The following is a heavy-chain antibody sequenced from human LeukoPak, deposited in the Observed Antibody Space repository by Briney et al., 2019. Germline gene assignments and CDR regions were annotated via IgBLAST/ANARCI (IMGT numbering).Heavy chain of an antibody. CDR3: ARGARGVIQTGWFDP. CDR2: INHSGST. V-gene: IGHV4-34*01. J-gene: IGHJ5*02. Sequence: SETLSLTCAVYGGSFSGYYWSWIRQPPGKGLEWIGEINHSGSTNYNPSLKSRVTISVDTSKNQFSLKLSSVTAADTAVYYCARGARGVIQTGWFDPWGQGTLVTVSS. D-gene: IGHD3-10*01. CDR1: GGSFSGYY.